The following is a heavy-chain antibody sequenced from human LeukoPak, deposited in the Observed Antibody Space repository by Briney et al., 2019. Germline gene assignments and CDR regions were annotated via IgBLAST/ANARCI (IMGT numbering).Heavy chain of an antibody. CDR2: ITASGTAM. J-gene: IGHJ3*02. Sequence: PGGSLRLSCAASGFTFSSYSMNWVRQAPGKGLEWVSHITASGTAMFYADSVKGRFTISRDNSKNTLYLQMNSLRAEDTAVYYCTKHSSTDAFDIWGQGTMVTVSS. V-gene: IGHV3-23*01. CDR1: GFTFSSYS. CDR3: TKHSSTDAFDI. D-gene: IGHD6-13*01.